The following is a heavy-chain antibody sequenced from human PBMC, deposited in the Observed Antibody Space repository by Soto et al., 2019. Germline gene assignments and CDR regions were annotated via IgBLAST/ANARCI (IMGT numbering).Heavy chain of an antibody. V-gene: IGHV4-31*11. J-gene: IGHJ6*02. Sequence: HLQESGPGLVAPSQTLSLRCAVSGASIGRGAFYWSWIRQLPGKGLEWIGYVSVSGNAYYNPSLKSRVAMSIETSENHLSLRLLSVTAADAAVYFCARALGGVSSSGMDVWGQGTTVTVSS. D-gene: IGHD1-26*01. CDR1: GASIGRGAFY. CDR3: ARALGGVSSSGMDV. CDR2: VSVSGNA.